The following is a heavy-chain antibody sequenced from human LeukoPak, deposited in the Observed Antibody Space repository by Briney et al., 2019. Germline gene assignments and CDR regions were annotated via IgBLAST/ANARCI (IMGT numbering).Heavy chain of an antibody. J-gene: IGHJ1*01. Sequence: GESLKISCKDSGSTFSNYWIGWVRQMPGKGLEYMGIIYPGDSDTRYSPSFQGHVTISADTSLNTAYLHWSSLKASDTAIYYCARLPVGATDDGAEYFQLWGQGTLVTVSS. CDR3: ARLPVGATDDGAEYFQL. V-gene: IGHV5-51*01. D-gene: IGHD1-26*01. CDR1: GSTFSNYW. CDR2: IYPGDSDT.